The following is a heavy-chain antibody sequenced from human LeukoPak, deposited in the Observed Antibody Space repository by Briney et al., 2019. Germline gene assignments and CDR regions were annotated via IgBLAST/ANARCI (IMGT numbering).Heavy chain of an antibody. CDR3: ARSQYYYDSSGYAPACPFDY. Sequence: PGRSLRLSCAASGFTFSSYAMHWVRQAPGKGLEWVAVISNGGSNKYYADSVKGRFTISRDNSKNTLYLQMNSLRAEDTAVYYCARSQYYYDSSGYAPACPFDYWGQGTLVTVSS. D-gene: IGHD3-22*01. V-gene: IGHV3-30-3*01. CDR2: ISNGGSNK. J-gene: IGHJ4*02. CDR1: GFTFSSYA.